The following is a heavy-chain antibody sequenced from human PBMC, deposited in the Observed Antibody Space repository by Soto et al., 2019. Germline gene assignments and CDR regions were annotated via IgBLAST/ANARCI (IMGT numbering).Heavy chain of an antibody. Sequence: EVQLLESGGGLVQPGGSLRLSCAASGFTFSTSAMSWVRHAPGQGLEWVSGISGSGGTTYYADSVKGRFTISRDNSKNALYLQMDNLRAEDTAIYYCAKRGLYYWGQGTLATVAS. CDR3: AKRGLYY. CDR1: GFTFSTSA. CDR2: ISGSGGTT. V-gene: IGHV3-23*01. J-gene: IGHJ4*02.